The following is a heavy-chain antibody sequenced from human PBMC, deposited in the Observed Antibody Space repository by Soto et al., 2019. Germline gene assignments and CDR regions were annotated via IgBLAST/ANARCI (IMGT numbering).Heavy chain of an antibody. CDR1: GFTFSAYA. Sequence: EVQLLESGGGLVQPGGSLRLSCAASGFTFSAYAMGWVRQAPGKWLEWVSTIHGGGGATHYADSVKGRFTISRDDSKNTLYAQLKSLRVEDTAVYYCAKFEGHPLEYWYREFWGRGTLVSVSS. V-gene: IGHV3-23*01. CDR2: IHGGGGAT. J-gene: IGHJ2*01. CDR3: AKFEGHPLEYWYREF. D-gene: IGHD1-1*01.